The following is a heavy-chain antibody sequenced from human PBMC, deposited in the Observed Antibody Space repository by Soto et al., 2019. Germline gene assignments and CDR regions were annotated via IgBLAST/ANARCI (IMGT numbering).Heavy chain of an antibody. CDR3: AITAAGGVFDY. V-gene: IGHV5-51*01. J-gene: IGHJ4*02. CDR1: CYTFTNYG. D-gene: IGHD6-13*01. Sequence: KVSCKASCYTFTNYGINWVRQMPGKGLEWMGIIYPGDSDTRYSPSFQGQVTISADKSISTAYLQWSSLKASDTAMYYCAITAAGGVFDYWCPRTLLTLSS. CDR2: IYPGDSDT.